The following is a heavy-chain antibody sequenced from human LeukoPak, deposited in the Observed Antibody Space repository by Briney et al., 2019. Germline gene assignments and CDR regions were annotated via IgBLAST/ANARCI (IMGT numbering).Heavy chain of an antibody. CDR2: INQDGTTK. CDR3: VRGPEKSSGCQWIFDY. D-gene: IGHD1-26*01. Sequence: GGSLRLSCIGAGFTFSTYWMSWVRQAPGKGLEWVAKINQDGTTKNYVDSVKGRFTISRDNAKTSLYLQMNSLRDADTAVYYCVRGPEKSSGCQWIFDYWGQGILVTVSS. CDR1: GFTFSTYW. J-gene: IGHJ4*02. V-gene: IGHV3-7*01.